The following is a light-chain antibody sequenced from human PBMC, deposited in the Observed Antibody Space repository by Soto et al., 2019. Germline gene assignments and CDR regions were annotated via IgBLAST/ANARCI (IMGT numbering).Light chain of an antibody. Sequence: EIVLIQSPATLSLSPGERATLSCRASQSVTSSYLAWWQQKPGQAPRLLIYGASSRATGIPDRFSGSGSGTDFTLTISRLEPEDFAVYYCQQYNNWPPITFGQGTRLEIK. CDR1: QSVTSSY. V-gene: IGKV3-20*01. CDR2: GAS. CDR3: QQYNNWPPIT. J-gene: IGKJ5*01.